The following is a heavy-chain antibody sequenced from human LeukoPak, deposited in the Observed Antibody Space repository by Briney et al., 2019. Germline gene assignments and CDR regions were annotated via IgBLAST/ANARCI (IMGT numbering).Heavy chain of an antibody. D-gene: IGHD3-22*01. V-gene: IGHV4-34*09. CDR1: GGSFSGYY. CDR3: ARVRTYYYDSSGYYKVGYFDY. Sequence: KPSETLSLTCAVYGGSFSGYYWSWIRQPPGKGLEWIGEINHSGSTYYNPSLKSRVTISVDTSKNQFSLKLSSVTAADTAVYYCARVRTYYYDSSGYYKVGYFDYWGQGTLVTVSS. CDR2: INHSGST. J-gene: IGHJ4*02.